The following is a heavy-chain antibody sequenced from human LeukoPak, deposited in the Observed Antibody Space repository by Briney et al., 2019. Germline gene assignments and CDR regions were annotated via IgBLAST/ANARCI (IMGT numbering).Heavy chain of an antibody. CDR1: GYTFTSYY. Sequence: ASVTVSCKASGYTFTSYYMHWVRQAPGQGLEWMGIINPSGGSTSYAQKFQGRVTMTRDTSTSTVYMELSSLRSEDTAVYYCAREEDYGSGSYYKTPIDYWGQGTLVTVSS. V-gene: IGHV1-46*01. CDR2: INPSGGST. J-gene: IGHJ4*02. CDR3: AREEDYGSGSYYKTPIDY. D-gene: IGHD3-10*01.